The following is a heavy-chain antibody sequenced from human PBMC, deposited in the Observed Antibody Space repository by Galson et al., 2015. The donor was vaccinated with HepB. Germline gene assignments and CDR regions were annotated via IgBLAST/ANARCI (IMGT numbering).Heavy chain of an antibody. V-gene: IGHV4-59*08. Sequence: SETLSLTCSVSGASISRFHWSWIRQSPGEGLEWLGYLHYTGNTNYNPSLKTRVTISPDTSRNHFSLELSSVTAADTAIYYCVRHLGVTYAFDIWGQGTSVTVSS. CDR2: LHYTGNT. D-gene: IGHD1-26*01. J-gene: IGHJ3*02. CDR1: GASISRFH. CDR3: VRHLGVTYAFDI.